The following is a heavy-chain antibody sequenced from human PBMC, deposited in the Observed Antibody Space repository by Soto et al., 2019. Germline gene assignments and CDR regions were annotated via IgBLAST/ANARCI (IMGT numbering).Heavy chain of an antibody. CDR3: ARDLDSRSWAGGYWFDP. CDR2: IIPIFGTA. J-gene: IGHJ5*02. CDR1: GGTFSSYA. V-gene: IGHV1-69*12. Sequence: QVQLVQSGAEVKKPGSSVKVSCKASGGTFSSYAISWVRQAPGQGLEWMGGIIPIFGTANYAQKFQGRVTITAXXSXSXXYMEVSSLRSEDTGVYYCARDLDSRSWAGGYWFDPWGQGTLVTVSS. D-gene: IGHD6-13*01.